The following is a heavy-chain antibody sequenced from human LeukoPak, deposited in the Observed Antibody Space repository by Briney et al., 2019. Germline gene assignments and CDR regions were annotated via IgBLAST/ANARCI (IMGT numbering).Heavy chain of an antibody. Sequence: PGGSLRLSCAVSGFTVSRNYMSWVRQAPGKGLQWVSVIYSGGSTYYADSVKGRFTISRDSSKNTLYLQMNSLRAEDTAVYYCANNWEYWGQGTMVTVSS. V-gene: IGHV3-66*01. J-gene: IGHJ3*01. D-gene: IGHD1-1*01. CDR1: GFTVSRNY. CDR3: ANNWEY. CDR2: IYSGGST.